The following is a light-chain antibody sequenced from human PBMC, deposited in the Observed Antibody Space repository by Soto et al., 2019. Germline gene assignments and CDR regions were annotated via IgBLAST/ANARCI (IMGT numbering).Light chain of an antibody. V-gene: IGKV3-15*01. J-gene: IGKJ4*01. Sequence: EIVMTQSPATLSVSPGERATLSCRASQSVSNNLAWYQQKPGQAPRLLIFVASTRDTGIPARFSGSGSGTEVTLPISSLQSEDFAIYYCQQYNNWPPLTFGGGTKVEIK. CDR1: QSVSNN. CDR2: VAS. CDR3: QQYNNWPPLT.